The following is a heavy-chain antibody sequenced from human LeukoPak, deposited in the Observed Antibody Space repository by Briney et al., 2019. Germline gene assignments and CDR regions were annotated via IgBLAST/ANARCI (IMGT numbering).Heavy chain of an antibody. D-gene: IGHD7-27*01. CDR2: ITGSSDYI. Sequence: KPGGSLRLSCAASGFTVSSNYMSWVRQAPGKGLEWVSCITGSSDYIEYAESVKGRFTISRDNAKNSLYLEMNSLKAEDTAVYYCARDAPNWGDAFDSWGQGTMVTVSS. V-gene: IGHV3-21*01. J-gene: IGHJ3*02. CDR1: GFTVSSNY. CDR3: ARDAPNWGDAFDS.